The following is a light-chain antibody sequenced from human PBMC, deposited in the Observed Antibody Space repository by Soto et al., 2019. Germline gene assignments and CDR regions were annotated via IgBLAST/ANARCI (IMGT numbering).Light chain of an antibody. CDR1: QYIHNY. V-gene: IGKV1-5*03. CDR2: EAA. J-gene: IGKJ1*01. CDR3: QQSNNYPWM. Sequence: DIQMTQSPSTLSASVGDRVTITCRASQYIHNYLAWYQQKPGEAPKLLIYEAANLESGVPSRFSGGGTGTEFTLTNSSPQHDDFATYYCQQSNNYPWMFGQGPRVEI.